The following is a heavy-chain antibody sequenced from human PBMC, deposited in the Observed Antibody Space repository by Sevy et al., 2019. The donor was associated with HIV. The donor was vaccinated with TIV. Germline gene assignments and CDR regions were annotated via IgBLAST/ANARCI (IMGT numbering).Heavy chain of an antibody. D-gene: IGHD6-19*01. J-gene: IGHJ4*02. CDR1: GFTFSSYW. CDR2: IKQDAIEK. Sequence: GGSLRLSCEASGFTFSSYWMNWVRQAPGKGLEWVANIKQDAIEKYCVDSVKGRFTISRDNAKNSLYLQMNSLRVEDAAVYYCARVGSGWDYFDYWGQGTLVTVSS. V-gene: IGHV3-7*01. CDR3: ARVGSGWDYFDY.